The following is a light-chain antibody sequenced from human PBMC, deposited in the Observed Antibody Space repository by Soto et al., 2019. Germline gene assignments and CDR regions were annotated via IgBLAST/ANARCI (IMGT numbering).Light chain of an antibody. V-gene: IGLV2-14*03. Sequence: QSVLTQPASVSGSPGQSITISCTGTSSDIGAYNFVSWYQQHPGKAPKLMLYDVNIRPSGVSNRFSGSKSGNTASLTISGLQAEDEADYYCTSWTTSTTMIFGGGTNLNVL. CDR2: DVN. J-gene: IGLJ2*01. CDR1: SSDIGAYNF. CDR3: TSWTTSTTMI.